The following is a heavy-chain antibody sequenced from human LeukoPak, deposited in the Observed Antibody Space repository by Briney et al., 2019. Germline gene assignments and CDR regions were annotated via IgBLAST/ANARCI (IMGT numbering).Heavy chain of an antibody. CDR3: AKVEYSSSSRVRFDY. J-gene: IGHJ4*02. V-gene: IGHV3-30*02. Sequence: GGSLRLSCAASGFTFSSYGMHWVRQAPGKGLEWVAFIRYDGSNKYYADSVEGRFTISRDNSKNTLYLQMNSLRAEDTAVYYCAKVEYSSSSRVRFDYWGQGTLVTVSS. CDR2: IRYDGSNK. CDR1: GFTFSSYG. D-gene: IGHD6-6*01.